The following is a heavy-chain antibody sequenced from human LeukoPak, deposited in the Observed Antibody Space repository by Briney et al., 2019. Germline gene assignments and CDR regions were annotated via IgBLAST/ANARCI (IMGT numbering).Heavy chain of an antibody. D-gene: IGHD1-26*01. V-gene: IGHV4-59*08. CDR3: ARTEVSGSSPFDY. Sequence: PSETLFLTCTVSGGSISSYYWSWIRQPPEKGLEWIGYIYYSGSTNYNPSLKSRVTISVDMSKNQFSLKLSSVTAADTAVYYCARTEVSGSSPFDYWGQGTLVTVSS. CDR2: IYYSGST. CDR1: GGSISSYY. J-gene: IGHJ4*02.